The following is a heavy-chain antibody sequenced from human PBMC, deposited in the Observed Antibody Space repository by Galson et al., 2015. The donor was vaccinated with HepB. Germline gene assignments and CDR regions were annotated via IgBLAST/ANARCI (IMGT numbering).Heavy chain of an antibody. CDR1: GFTFSSYG. CDR3: AKLRYFDWPSGYYYYGMDV. J-gene: IGHJ6*02. CDR2: IWYDGSNK. D-gene: IGHD3-9*01. Sequence: SLRLSCAASGFTFSSYGMHWVRQAPGKGLEWVAVIWYDGSNKYYADSVKGRFTISRDNSKNTLYLQMNSLRAEDTAVYYWAKLRYFDWPSGYYYYGMDVWGQGTTVTVSS. V-gene: IGHV3-33*06.